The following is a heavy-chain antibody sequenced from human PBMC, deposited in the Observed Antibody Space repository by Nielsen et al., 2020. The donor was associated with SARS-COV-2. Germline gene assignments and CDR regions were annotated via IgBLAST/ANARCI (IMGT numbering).Heavy chain of an antibody. D-gene: IGHD2/OR15-2a*01. CDR3: ARDLSGNWYFDL. J-gene: IGHJ2*01. CDR1: GFTFSSYD. Sequence: GESLKISCAASGFTFSSYDMHWVRHATGKGLEWVSAIGTAGDTYYQGSVKGRFIISRENAKNSLYLQMNSLRAGDTAVYYCARDLSGNWYFDLWGRGTLVTVSS. V-gene: IGHV3-13*01. CDR2: IGTAGDT.